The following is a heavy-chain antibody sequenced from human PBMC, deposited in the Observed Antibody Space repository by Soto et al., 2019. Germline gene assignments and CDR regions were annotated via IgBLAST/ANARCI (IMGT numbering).Heavy chain of an antibody. D-gene: IGHD5-12*01. V-gene: IGHV3-48*02. CDR1: GFKFSIYS. CDR2: ITSDTNTI. CDR3: AREGYPFDY. J-gene: IGHJ4*02. Sequence: GGYLRLSCVASGFKFSIYSMNWVRQAPGKGLEWFAYITSDTNTIKYVDSVKGRFTISRDNAKNSVYLQMNSLRDEDTAVYYCAREGYPFDYWGQGTLVTV.